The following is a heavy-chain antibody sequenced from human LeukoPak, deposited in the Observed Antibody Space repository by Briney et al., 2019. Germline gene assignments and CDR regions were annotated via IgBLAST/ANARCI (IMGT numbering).Heavy chain of an antibody. D-gene: IGHD5-18*01. CDR1: GYSFTGYY. J-gene: IGHJ4*02. CDR2: INPNSGGT. CDR3: ARVDTAMVAGGGDY. Sequence: GASVKVSCKASGYSFTGYYMHWVRQAPEQGLEWMGWINPNSGGTKYAQKFKGRVTMTRDTSISTAYMELSRLRSDDTAVYYCARVDTAMVAGGGDYWGQGTLVTVSS. V-gene: IGHV1-2*02.